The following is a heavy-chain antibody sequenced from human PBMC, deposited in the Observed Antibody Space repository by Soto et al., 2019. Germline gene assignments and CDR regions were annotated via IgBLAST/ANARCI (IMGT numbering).Heavy chain of an antibody. V-gene: IGHV1-58*01. D-gene: IGHD5-12*01. CDR3: AAFSGYDFYYYYGMDV. Sequence: GASVKVSCKASGFTFTSSAVQWVRQARGQRLEWIGWIVVGSGNTNYAQKFQERVTITRDMSTSTAYMELSSLRSEDTAVYYCAAFSGYDFYYYYGMDVWGQGTTVTVSS. CDR1: GFTFTSSA. J-gene: IGHJ6*02. CDR2: IVVGSGNT.